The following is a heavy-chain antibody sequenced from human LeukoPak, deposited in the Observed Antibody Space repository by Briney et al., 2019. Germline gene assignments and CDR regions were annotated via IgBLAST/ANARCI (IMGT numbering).Heavy chain of an antibody. CDR3: AKEGTTYSSTWFDS. CDR1: RFTFNNYG. CDR2: ISHDESVK. J-gene: IGHJ5*01. D-gene: IGHD6-19*01. Sequence: WCALTLSRPPSRFTFNNYGMQGLRQTPAKGLNWVTVISHDESVKHYADSVKSRFTISRDTSKNTVYLQMNSLRPEDTAVYYCAKEGTTYSSTWFDSWGQGTLVTVSS. V-gene: IGHV3-30*18.